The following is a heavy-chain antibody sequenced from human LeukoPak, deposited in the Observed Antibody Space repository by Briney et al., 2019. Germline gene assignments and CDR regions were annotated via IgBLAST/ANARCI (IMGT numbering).Heavy chain of an antibody. Sequence: SETLSLTCTVSGGSISSSSYYWGWVRQPPGMWLEWIGNIYYSGTTHYSPSLKSRVTISVDTSKNQFSLMPSSVTAADTAVYYCARWGYSSATLAFDIWGQGTMVTVSS. CDR2: IYYSGTT. CDR3: ARWGYSSATLAFDI. J-gene: IGHJ3*02. D-gene: IGHD6-25*01. V-gene: IGHV4-39*01. CDR1: GGSISSSSYY.